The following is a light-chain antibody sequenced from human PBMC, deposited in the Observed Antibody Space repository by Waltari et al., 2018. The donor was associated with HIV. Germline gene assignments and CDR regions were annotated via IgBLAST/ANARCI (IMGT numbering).Light chain of an antibody. CDR1: QSVLYSSNNKNY. V-gene: IGKV4-1*01. CDR2: WAS. Sequence: DIVMTQSPDSLAVSLGERATINCKSSQSVLYSSNNKNYVAWYQQKPGQSPKLLGYWASTREFGVPERFSGSGSVTDVTLTISSLQAEDVAVYYCQQYHSGPTFGQGTKVEIK. CDR3: QQYHSGPT. J-gene: IGKJ1*01.